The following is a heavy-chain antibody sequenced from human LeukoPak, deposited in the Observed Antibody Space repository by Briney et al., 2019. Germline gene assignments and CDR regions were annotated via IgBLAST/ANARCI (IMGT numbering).Heavy chain of an antibody. CDR1: GYTLTELS. V-gene: IGHV1-24*01. D-gene: IGHD5-12*01. Sequence: ASVKVSCKVSGYTLTELSMHWVRQAPGKGLEWMGGFDLGDGETIFAQKFQSRVTMTEDTSTDTAYMELRSLTSEDTAVYYCAAGDPWHLLDYWGQGTLVTVSS. J-gene: IGHJ4*02. CDR2: FDLGDGET. CDR3: AAGDPWHLLDY.